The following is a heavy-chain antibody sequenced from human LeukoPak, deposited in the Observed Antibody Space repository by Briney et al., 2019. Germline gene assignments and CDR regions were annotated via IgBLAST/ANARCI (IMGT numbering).Heavy chain of an antibody. D-gene: IGHD1-26*01. V-gene: IGHV3-23*01. J-gene: IGHJ4*02. Sequence: QSGGSLRLSCAVSGFTFRSYAMSWVRQAPGKGREWVASISGGGITAYYADSVKGRFTISRDNSKNTLYLQMNSLRVEDTAVYYCAKNTVGETIGWDAYGSWGQGTLVTVSS. CDR3: AKNTVGETIGWDAYGS. CDR1: GFTFRSYA. CDR2: ISGGGITA.